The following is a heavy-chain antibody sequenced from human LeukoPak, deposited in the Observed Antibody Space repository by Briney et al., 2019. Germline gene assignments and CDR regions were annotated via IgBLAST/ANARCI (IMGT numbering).Heavy chain of an antibody. J-gene: IGHJ3*02. V-gene: IGHV3-21*01. CDR2: ISSSSSYI. D-gene: IGHD1-26*01. CDR3: ARGSGSYVSGDAFDI. Sequence: PGGSLRLSCAASGFTFSSYSMNWVRQAPGKGLEWASSISSSSSYIHYADSVKGRFTISRDNAKNSLYLQMNSLRAEDTAVYFCARGSGSYVSGDAFDIWGQGTMVTVSS. CDR1: GFTFSSYS.